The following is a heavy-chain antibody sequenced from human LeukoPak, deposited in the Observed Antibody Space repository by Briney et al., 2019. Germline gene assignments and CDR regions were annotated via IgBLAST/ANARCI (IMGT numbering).Heavy chain of an antibody. J-gene: IGHJ4*02. D-gene: IGHD1-26*01. V-gene: IGHV3-21*04. CDR2: ISSSSTYI. CDR1: GFNFSSYS. CDR3: ATYSGNDRSFHY. Sequence: GGSLRLSCAASGFNFSSYSMNWVRQAPGKGLEWVASISSSSTYIYYADSAKGRFTISRDNAKNSLYLQMNSLRAEDTAVYYCATYSGNDRSFHYWGQGTLVTVSS.